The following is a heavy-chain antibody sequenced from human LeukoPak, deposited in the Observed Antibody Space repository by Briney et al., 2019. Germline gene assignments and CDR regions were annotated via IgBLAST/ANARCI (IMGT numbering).Heavy chain of an antibody. CDR2: ISWNSGSI. J-gene: IGHJ6*03. D-gene: IGHD3-10*01. V-gene: IGHV3-9*03. Sequence: GGSLRLSCAATGFTFDDYAMHWVRQAPGKGLEWVSGISWNSGSIGYADSVKGRFTISRDNAKNSLYLQMNSLRAEDMALYYCAKGGGGYSYYYYMDVWGKGTTVTVSS. CDR3: AKGGGGYSYYYYMDV. CDR1: GFTFDDYA.